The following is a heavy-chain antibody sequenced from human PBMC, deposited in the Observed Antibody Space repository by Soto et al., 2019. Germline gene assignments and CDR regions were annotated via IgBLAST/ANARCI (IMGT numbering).Heavy chain of an antibody. CDR1: GFTFNSYW. J-gene: IGHJ5*01. CDR3: ARDRGFSSFDL. D-gene: IGHD6-6*01. Sequence: PGGSLRLSCAASGFTFNSYWMSWVRQAPGKGLEWVANIKQDGSEKYYVDSVKGRFTISRDNAKNSLYLQMNSLRVDDTAIYYCARDRGFSSFDLWGQGTLVTVSS. CDR2: IKQDGSEK. V-gene: IGHV3-7*01.